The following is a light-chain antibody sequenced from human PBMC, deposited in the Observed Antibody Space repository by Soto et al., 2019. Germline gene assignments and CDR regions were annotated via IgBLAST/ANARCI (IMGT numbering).Light chain of an antibody. Sequence: EIVLTQSPGTLSLSPWERATLSCRASQRVSSGYLAWYQQKPGQTPRLLIYGASGRATGIPDRFSGSGSGTTFTLTISRLEPEDFAVYYCQRYGRSPPITFGQGTRLEIK. CDR3: QRYGRSPPIT. CDR2: GAS. CDR1: QRVSSGY. V-gene: IGKV3-20*01. J-gene: IGKJ5*01.